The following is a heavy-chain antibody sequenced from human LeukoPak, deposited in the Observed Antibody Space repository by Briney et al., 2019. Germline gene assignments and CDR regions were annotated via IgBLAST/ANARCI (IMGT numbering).Heavy chain of an antibody. V-gene: IGHV4-4*07. CDR1: GGPFSIYN. J-gene: IGHJ4*02. D-gene: IGHD6-6*01. CDR3: ARVTRIAARPVRFAPPTFDY. CDR2: IYTSGST. Sequence: PSETLSLTCTVSGGPFSIYNWSWIRQPAGKGLEWIGRIYTSGSTNYNPSLKSRVTISVDTSKNQFSLKLSSVTAADTAVYYCARVTRIAARPVRFAPPTFDYWGQGTLVTVSS.